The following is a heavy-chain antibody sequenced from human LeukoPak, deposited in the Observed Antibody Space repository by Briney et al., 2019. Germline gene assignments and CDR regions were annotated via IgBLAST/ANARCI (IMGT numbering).Heavy chain of an antibody. CDR2: IYYSGST. V-gene: IGHV4-59*01. Sequence: PSETLSLTCTVSGGSISSYYWSWIRQPPGKGLEWIGYIYYSGSTNYNPSLKSRVTISVDTSKNQFSLKLSSVTAADTAVYYCARDECSGGSCYSDWGQGTLVTVSS. J-gene: IGHJ4*02. CDR1: GGSISSYY. D-gene: IGHD2-15*01. CDR3: ARDECSGGSCYSD.